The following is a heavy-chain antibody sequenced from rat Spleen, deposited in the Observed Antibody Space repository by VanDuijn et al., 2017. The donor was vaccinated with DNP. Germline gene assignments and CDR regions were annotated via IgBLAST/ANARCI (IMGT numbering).Heavy chain of an antibody. Sequence: EVQLVESGGGPVRPGRSLKLSCAASGFTFSSFAMAWVRQAPKKGLEWVATITSGGSNTYYPDSVKGRFTISRDNAKSTLYLQMDSLRSEDTATYYCARWYRDSYAHPYYFDYWGQGVMVTVSS. CDR2: ITSGGSNT. V-gene: IGHV5-29*01. D-gene: IGHD1-12*01. CDR3: ARWYRDSYAHPYYFDY. CDR1: GFTFSSFA. J-gene: IGHJ2*01.